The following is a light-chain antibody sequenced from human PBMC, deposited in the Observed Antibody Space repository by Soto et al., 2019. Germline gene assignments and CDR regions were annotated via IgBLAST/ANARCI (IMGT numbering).Light chain of an antibody. J-gene: IGKJ4*01. V-gene: IGKV1-39*01. CDR2: AAS. Sequence: DIQMTQSPSSLSASVGDRVTITCRASQTISSYLNWYQHKPGRAPKLLIYAASSLHSGVPSRFSGSGFGTDFTLTISSLQPEDSAIYSCQQSYSTPALTFGGGTKVEIK. CDR1: QTISSY. CDR3: QQSYSTPALT.